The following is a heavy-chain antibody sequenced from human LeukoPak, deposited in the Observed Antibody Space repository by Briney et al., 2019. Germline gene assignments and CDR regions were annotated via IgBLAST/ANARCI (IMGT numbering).Heavy chain of an antibody. V-gene: IGHV3-23*01. CDR3: AKDLSWTVDY. D-gene: IGHD3/OR15-3a*01. CDR1: GFTFSDYA. Sequence: GGSLRLSCVASGFTFSDYAMSWVRQAPGKGLEWVSVISSSGGSTYYADSVKGRFTISRDNSKNSVFLQVNSLRAEDTALYYCAKDLSWTVDYWGQGTLVTVSS. CDR2: ISSSGGST. J-gene: IGHJ4*02.